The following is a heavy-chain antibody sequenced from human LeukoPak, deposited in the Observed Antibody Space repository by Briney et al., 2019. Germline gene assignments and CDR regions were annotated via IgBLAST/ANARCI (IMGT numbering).Heavy chain of an antibody. J-gene: IGHJ4*02. Sequence: NPSETLSLTCTVSGGSISSYYWSWIRQPPGKGLEWIGYIYYSGSTNYNPSLKSRATISLDTSKNQFSLKLSSVTAADTAVYYCARVPPYSSSIDYWGQGTLVTVSS. CDR2: IYYSGST. V-gene: IGHV4-59*01. CDR3: ARVPPYSSSIDY. CDR1: GGSISSYY. D-gene: IGHD6-6*01.